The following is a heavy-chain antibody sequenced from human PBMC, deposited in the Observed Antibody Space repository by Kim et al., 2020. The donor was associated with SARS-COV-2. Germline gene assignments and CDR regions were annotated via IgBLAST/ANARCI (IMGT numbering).Heavy chain of an antibody. CDR2: INQDGSVM. V-gene: IGHV3-7*05. J-gene: IGHJ3*02. CDR1: DFSLNSYW. CDR3: AREGLPWAFDI. Sequence: GGSLRLSCEASDFSLNSYWMDWVRQAPGKGLEWVANINQDGSVMYYVESVKGRFTISRDKTKNELLLQMNSLRADDTAIYYCAREGLPWAFDIWGQGTVVTVSS.